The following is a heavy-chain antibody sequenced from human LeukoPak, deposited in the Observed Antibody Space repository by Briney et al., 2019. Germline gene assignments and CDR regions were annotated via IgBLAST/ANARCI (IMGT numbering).Heavy chain of an antibody. CDR1: GYTFTSYD. CDR2: MNPNSGNT. Sequence: ASVKVSCKASGYTFTSYDINWVRQATGQGLEWMGWMNPNSGNTGYAQKFQGRVTMTRNTSISTAYMELSSLRFEDTAVYYCATRYCSSTSCPDYWGQGTLVTVSS. D-gene: IGHD2-2*01. J-gene: IGHJ4*02. CDR3: ATRYCSSTSCPDY. V-gene: IGHV1-8*01.